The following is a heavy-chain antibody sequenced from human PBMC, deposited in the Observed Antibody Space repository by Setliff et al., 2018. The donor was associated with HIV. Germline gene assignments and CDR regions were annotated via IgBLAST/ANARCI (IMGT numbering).Heavy chain of an antibody. CDR1: GFTFSSYS. CDR2: ISSSSYI. CDR3: ARESKGAMALEIFDY. J-gene: IGHJ4*02. Sequence: GGSLRLSCAASGFTFSSYSMHWVRQAPGKGLEWVSFISSSSYIYYADSVKGRFTISRDNAKISLFLQMNSLRAEDTAVYYCARESKGAMALEIFDYWGQGTLVTVSS. D-gene: IGHD1-26*01. V-gene: IGHV3-21*01.